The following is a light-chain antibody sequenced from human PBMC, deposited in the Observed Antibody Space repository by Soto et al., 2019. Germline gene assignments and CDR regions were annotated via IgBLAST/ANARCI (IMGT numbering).Light chain of an antibody. CDR2: SNN. J-gene: IGLJ1*01. V-gene: IGLV1-44*01. CDR3: AAWDDSLNGRV. CDR1: SSNIGSNT. Sequence: QSVLTQPPSASWTPGQRVTISXSGSSSNIGSNTVNWYQQLPGTAPKLLIYSNNQRPSGVPDRFSGSKSGTSASLAISGLQSEDEADYYCAAWDDSLNGRVFGTGTKVTVL.